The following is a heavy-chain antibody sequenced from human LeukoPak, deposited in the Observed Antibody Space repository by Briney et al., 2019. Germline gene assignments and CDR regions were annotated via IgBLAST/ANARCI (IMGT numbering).Heavy chain of an antibody. V-gene: IGHV4-59*01. Sequence: SETLSLTCTVSGGSISSYYWSWIRQPPGKGLEWIGYIYYSGSTNYNPSLKSRVTISVDTSKNQFSLKLSSVTAADTAVYYCARANLKAPFFDIWGQGTMVTVSS. J-gene: IGHJ3*02. CDR3: ARANLKAPFFDI. CDR2: IYYSGST. CDR1: GGSISSYY.